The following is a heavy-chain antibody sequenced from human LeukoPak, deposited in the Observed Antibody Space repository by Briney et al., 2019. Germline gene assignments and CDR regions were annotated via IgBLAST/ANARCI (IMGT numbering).Heavy chain of an antibody. CDR1: GCSSSTSGVG. V-gene: IGHV2-5*02. CDR2: SYWDEDK. Sequence: GSGPTLVNPTQTLTLTCTFSGCSSSTSGVGVGWIRQPPGKALEWLAVSYWDEDKRYRPSLQSRLTITKDTSNNEVVLIMTNRDAVDTATYYWARSPYYDILTGPRWTFDYWGRGILVTVSS. D-gene: IGHD3-9*01. J-gene: IGHJ4*02. CDR3: ARSPYYDILTGPRWTFDY.